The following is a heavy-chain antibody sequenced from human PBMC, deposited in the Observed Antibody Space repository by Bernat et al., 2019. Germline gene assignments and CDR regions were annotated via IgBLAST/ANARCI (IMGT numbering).Heavy chain of an antibody. CDR2: IYYSGST. J-gene: IGHJ3*02. D-gene: IGHD3-3*01. V-gene: IGHV4-59*01. Sequence: QVQLQESGPGLVKPSETLSLTCTVSGGSISSYYWSWIRQPPGKGLEWIGYIYYSGSTNYNPSLKSRVTISVDTSKNQFSLKLSSVTAADTAVYYCARGSWVYYDFWSGTMGAFDIWGQGTMVTVS. CDR3: ARGSWVYYDFWSGTMGAFDI. CDR1: GGSISSYY.